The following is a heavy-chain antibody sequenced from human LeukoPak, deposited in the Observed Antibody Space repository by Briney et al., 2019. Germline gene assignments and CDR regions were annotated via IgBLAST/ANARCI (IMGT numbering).Heavy chain of an antibody. J-gene: IGHJ6*02. D-gene: IGHD2-2*01. V-gene: IGHV1-2*02. CDR1: GYTFTGYY. CDR2: INPNSGGT. Sequence: AASVKVSCKASGYTFTGYYMHWVRQAPGQGLEWMGWINPNSGGTNYAQKFQGRVTMTRDTSISTAYMELSRLRSDDTAVYYCARDRSRTLLYCSSTSCYYYYGMDVWGQGTTVTVSS. CDR3: ARDRSRTLLYCSSTSCYYYYGMDV.